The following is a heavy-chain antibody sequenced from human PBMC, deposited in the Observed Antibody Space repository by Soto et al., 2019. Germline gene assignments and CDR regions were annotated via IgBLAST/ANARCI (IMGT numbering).Heavy chain of an antibody. CDR1: GGSFSGYY. Sequence: QVQLQQWGAGLLKPSETLSLTCAVYGGSFSGYYWSWIRQPPGKGLEWIGEINHSGSTNYNPSLKSRVTISVGTSKNQFSLKLSSVTAADTAVYYCARVFNSSSWFFDIWGQGTMVTVSS. D-gene: IGHD6-13*01. J-gene: IGHJ3*02. CDR2: INHSGST. V-gene: IGHV4-34*01. CDR3: ARVFNSSSWFFDI.